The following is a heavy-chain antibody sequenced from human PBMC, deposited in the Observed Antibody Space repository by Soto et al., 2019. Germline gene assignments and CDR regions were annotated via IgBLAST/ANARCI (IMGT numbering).Heavy chain of an antibody. CDR3: ARIGYCSGGSCHNWFDP. Sequence: VASVKVSCKASGYTFTSYAMHWVRQAPGQRLEWMGWINAGNGNTKYSQKFQGRVTITRDTSASTAYMELSSLRSEDTAVYYCARIGYCSGGSCHNWFDPWGQGTLVTVSS. CDR2: INAGNGNT. CDR1: GYTFTSYA. V-gene: IGHV1-3*01. D-gene: IGHD2-15*01. J-gene: IGHJ5*02.